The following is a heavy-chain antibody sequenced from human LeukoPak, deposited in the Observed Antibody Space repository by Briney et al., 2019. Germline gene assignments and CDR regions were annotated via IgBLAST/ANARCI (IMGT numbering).Heavy chain of an antibody. Sequence: SQTLSLTCAISGDSVSSNSSAWNWIRQSPSRGLEWLVRTYYRSNWYKDYAGSVKIRITMNQNTSKKQFSLQLTSVTPEDTAVYYCAREGTYEQQLENGAFDYWGQGTLVTVSS. V-gene: IGHV6-1*01. D-gene: IGHD6-13*01. CDR3: AREGTYEQQLENGAFDY. CDR1: GDSVSSNSSA. CDR2: TYYRSNWYK. J-gene: IGHJ4*02.